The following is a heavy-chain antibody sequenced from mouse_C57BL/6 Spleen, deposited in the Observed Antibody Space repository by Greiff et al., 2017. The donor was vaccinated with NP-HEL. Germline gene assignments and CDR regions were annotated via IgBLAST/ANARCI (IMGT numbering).Heavy chain of an antibody. CDR3: ARDWEYDYDYAMDY. Sequence: QVQLQQSGAELVKPGASVKMSCKASGYTFTSYWITWVKQRPGQGLEWIGDIYPGSGSTNYNEKFKSKATLTVDTSSSTAYMQLSSLTSEDSAVYYCARDWEYDYDYAMDYWGQGTSVTVSS. V-gene: IGHV1-55*01. J-gene: IGHJ4*01. CDR1: GYTFTSYW. CDR2: IYPGSGST. D-gene: IGHD2-4*01.